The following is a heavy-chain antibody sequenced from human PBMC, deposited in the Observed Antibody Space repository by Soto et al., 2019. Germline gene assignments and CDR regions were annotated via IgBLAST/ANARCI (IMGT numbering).Heavy chain of an antibody. J-gene: IGHJ3*02. Sequence: SDALSLTCTVSGGCISSYHWSWIRQPAGKGLEWIGRIYTSGSTNYNPSLKSRVTMSVDTSKNQFSLKLSSVTAADTAVYYCARAPRDSHYYGSGSYYNGYDAFDIWGQGTMVTVSS. CDR3: ARAPRDSHYYGSGSYYNGYDAFDI. D-gene: IGHD3-10*01. CDR2: IYTSGST. V-gene: IGHV4-4*07. CDR1: GGCISSYH.